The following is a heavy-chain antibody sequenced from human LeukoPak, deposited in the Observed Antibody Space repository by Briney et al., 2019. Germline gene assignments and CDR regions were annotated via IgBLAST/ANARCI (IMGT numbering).Heavy chain of an antibody. V-gene: IGHV1-2*02. CDR2: INPNSGGT. CDR3: ARGSPVGATLNLVT. D-gene: IGHD1-26*01. CDR1: GYTFTGYY. J-gene: IGHJ5*02. Sequence: VASVKVSCKASGYTFTGYYMHWVRQAPGQGLEWMGWINPNSGGTNYAQKFQGRVTMTRDTSISTAYMELGRLRSDDTAVYYCARGSPVGATLNLVTWGQGTLVTVSS.